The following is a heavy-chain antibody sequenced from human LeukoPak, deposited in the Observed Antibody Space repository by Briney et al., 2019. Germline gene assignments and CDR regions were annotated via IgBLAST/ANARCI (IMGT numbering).Heavy chain of an antibody. J-gene: IGHJ5*02. CDR3: ARLDLGGWFDP. D-gene: IGHD3-10*01. V-gene: IGHV4-30-2*03. Sequence: PSQTLSLTCAVSGGSISSGGYSWSWIRQPPGKGLEWIGYIYHSGSTYYNPSLKSRVTISVDTSKNQFSLKLSSVTAADTAVYYCARLDLGGWFDPWGQGTLVTVSS. CDR2: IYHSGST. CDR1: GGSISSGGYS.